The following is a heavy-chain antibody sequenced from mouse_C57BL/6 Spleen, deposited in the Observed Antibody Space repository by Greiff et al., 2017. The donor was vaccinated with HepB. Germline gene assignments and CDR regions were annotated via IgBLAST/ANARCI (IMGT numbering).Heavy chain of an antibody. Sequence: EVKLMESGPVLVKPGASVKMSCKASGYTFTDYYMNWVKQSHGKSLEWIGVINPYNGGTSYNQKFKGKATLTVDKSSSTAYMELNSLTSEDSAVYYCARCHYGSRSWFAYWGQGTLVTVSA. CDR1: GYTFTDYY. CDR2: INPYNGGT. J-gene: IGHJ3*01. D-gene: IGHD1-1*01. V-gene: IGHV1-19*01. CDR3: ARCHYGSRSWFAY.